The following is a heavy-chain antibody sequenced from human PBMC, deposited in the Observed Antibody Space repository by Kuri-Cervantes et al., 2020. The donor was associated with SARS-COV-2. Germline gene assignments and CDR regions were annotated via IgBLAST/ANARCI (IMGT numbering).Heavy chain of an antibody. V-gene: IGHV4-34*01. Sequence: GSLRLSCAVYGGSFSGYYWSWIRQPPGKGLEWIGEINHSGSTNYNPSLKSRVTISVDTSKNQFSLKLSSVTAADTAVYYCARGRGGYGLMVYAIHYFDYWGQRTLVTVSS. CDR3: ARGRGGYGLMVYAIHYFDY. D-gene: IGHD2-8*01. CDR2: INHSGST. J-gene: IGHJ4*02. CDR1: GGSFSGYY.